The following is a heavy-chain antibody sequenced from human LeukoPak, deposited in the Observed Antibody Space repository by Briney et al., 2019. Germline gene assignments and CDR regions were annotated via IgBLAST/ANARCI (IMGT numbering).Heavy chain of an antibody. Sequence: PSETLSLTCTVSGGSISSGGYYWSWIRQHPGKGLEWIGYIYYSGSTYYNPSLKSRVTISVDTSKNQFSLKLSSVTAADTAVYYCARLYYDFWSGYYFDYWGQGTLVTVSS. CDR1: GGSISSGGYY. J-gene: IGHJ4*02. D-gene: IGHD3-3*01. CDR2: IYYSGST. V-gene: IGHV4-30-4*08. CDR3: ARLYYDFWSGYYFDY.